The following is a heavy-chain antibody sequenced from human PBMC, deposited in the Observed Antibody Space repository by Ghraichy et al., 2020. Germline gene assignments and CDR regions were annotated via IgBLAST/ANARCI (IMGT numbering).Heavy chain of an antibody. J-gene: IGHJ6*02. CDR2: ISWNSGSI. CDR1: GFTFDDYA. V-gene: IGHV3-9*01. CDR3: AKGWFGELAPLYGMDV. D-gene: IGHD3-10*01. Sequence: GGSLRLSCAASGFTFDDYAMHWVRQAPGKGLEWVSGISWNSGSIGYADSVKGRFTISRDNAKNSLYLQMNSLRAEDTALYYCAKGWFGELAPLYGMDVWGQGTTVTVSS.